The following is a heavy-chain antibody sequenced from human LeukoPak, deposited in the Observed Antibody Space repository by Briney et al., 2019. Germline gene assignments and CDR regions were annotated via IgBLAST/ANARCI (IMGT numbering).Heavy chain of an antibody. CDR3: ATSTTGTTSYFDY. CDR2: VHLSGRT. Sequence: PSGTLSLTCGVSGGSISTTNWWTWVRQPPGEGLEWIGEVHLSGRTHYNPSLESRVTMSVDMSENHISLRLTSVTAADTAVYYCATSTTGTTSYFDYWGQGTLVTVSS. V-gene: IGHV4-4*02. J-gene: IGHJ4*02. D-gene: IGHD1-1*01. CDR1: GGSISTTNW.